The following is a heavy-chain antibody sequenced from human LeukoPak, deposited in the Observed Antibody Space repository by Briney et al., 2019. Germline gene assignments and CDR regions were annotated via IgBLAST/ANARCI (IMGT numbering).Heavy chain of an antibody. J-gene: IGHJ4*02. CDR3: ARGDASSGWYEDYFDY. D-gene: IGHD6-19*01. Sequence: SETLSLTCTVSGGSISSYYWSWIRQPPGKGLEWIGYIYYSGSTNHNPSLKSRVTISVDTSKNQFSLKLSSVTAADTAVYYCARGDASSGWYEDYFDYWGQGTLVTVSS. CDR2: IYYSGST. V-gene: IGHV4-59*01. CDR1: GGSISSYY.